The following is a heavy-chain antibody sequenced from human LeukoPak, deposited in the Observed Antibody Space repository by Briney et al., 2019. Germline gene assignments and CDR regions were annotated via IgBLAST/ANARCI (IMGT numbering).Heavy chain of an antibody. D-gene: IGHD5-12*01. CDR2: IYYSGST. CDR3: ARGYSGYDWGEYFQH. V-gene: IGHV4-59*11. CDR1: GGSISSHY. J-gene: IGHJ1*01. Sequence: SETLSLTCTVSGGSISSHYWGWIRQPPGKGLEWIGYIYYSGSTNYNPSLKSRVTISVDTSKNQFSLKLSSVTAADTAVHYCARGYSGYDWGEYFQHWGQGTLVTVSS.